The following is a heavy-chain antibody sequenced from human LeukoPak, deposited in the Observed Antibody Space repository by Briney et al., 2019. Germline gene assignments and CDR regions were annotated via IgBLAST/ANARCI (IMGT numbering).Heavy chain of an antibody. D-gene: IGHD5-18*01. J-gene: IGHJ4*02. CDR3: AKAPGNYIYGGFDY. CDR1: GFTFHDYA. Sequence: QPGESLKISCAASGFTFHDYAMHWVRQAPGKGLEWVSLITGDGGSTYYADSVKGRFTISRDNSKNSLYLQMNSLRTEDTALYYCAKAPGNYIYGGFDYWGQGTLVTVSS. V-gene: IGHV3-43*02. CDR2: ITGDGGST.